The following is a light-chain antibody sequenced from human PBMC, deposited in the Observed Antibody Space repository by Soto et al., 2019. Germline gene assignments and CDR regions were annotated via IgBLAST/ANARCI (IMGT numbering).Light chain of an antibody. Sequence: QSVLTQTPSVSGSPGQTITMSCTGSSSNIGAGYDVHWYQQVPGAAPRLLIYADNNRPSGVPDRFSASKSGTSASLAITGLQGEDEANYSCQSYDTSLSGVIFGAGTKLTVL. CDR1: SSNIGAGYD. CDR3: QSYDTSLSGVI. V-gene: IGLV1-40*01. CDR2: ADN. J-gene: IGLJ2*01.